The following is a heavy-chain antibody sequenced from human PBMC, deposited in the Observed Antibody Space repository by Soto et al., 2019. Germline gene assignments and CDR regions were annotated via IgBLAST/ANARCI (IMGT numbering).Heavy chain of an antibody. J-gene: IGHJ4*02. D-gene: IGHD4-17*01. CDR3: PSTSGDFVDGFAS. V-gene: IGHV3-21*01. CDR2: ISSPSTYI. CDR1: GFTFSTYS. Sequence: DVQLVESGGGLVKAGGSLRLSCATSGFTFSTYSMNWVRQAPGKGLEWVSFISSPSTYIYYADSVKGRFTISRDNAKNSLYLQMDSLRAEDTAVYYCPSTSGDFVDGFASWGQGTLVTVSS.